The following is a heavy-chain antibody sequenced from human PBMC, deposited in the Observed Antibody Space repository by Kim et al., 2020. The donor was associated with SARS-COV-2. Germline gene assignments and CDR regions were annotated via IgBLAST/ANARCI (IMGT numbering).Heavy chain of an antibody. Sequence: NYNPSLKCRVTISVDTSKSRFSLQLSSVTGADTAVYYCAREGSCYDYFGYWGQGTLVTVSS. CDR3: AREGSCYDYFGY. V-gene: IGHV4-59*01. J-gene: IGHJ4*02. D-gene: IGHD5-12*01.